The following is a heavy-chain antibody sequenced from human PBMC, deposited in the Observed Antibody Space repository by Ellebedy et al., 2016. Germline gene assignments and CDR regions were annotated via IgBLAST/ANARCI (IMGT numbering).Heavy chain of an antibody. Sequence: ASVKVSCKASGGSNYAISWVRQAPGQGLEWMGGIIPMFGTTNYAQKFQGRVTITADESTRTAYMEPSSLRSEDLAVYYCASGGRGYFDLWGRGTLVTVSS. V-gene: IGHV1-69*13. CDR3: ASGGRGYFDL. D-gene: IGHD2-15*01. J-gene: IGHJ2*01. CDR2: IIPMFGTT. CDR1: GGSNYA.